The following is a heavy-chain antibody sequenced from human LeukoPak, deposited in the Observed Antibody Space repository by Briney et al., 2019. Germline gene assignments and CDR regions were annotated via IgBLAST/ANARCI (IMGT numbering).Heavy chain of an antibody. CDR3: ARGTMVRGVIDHYYFDY. CDR1: GGSISSYY. Sequence: KPSETLSLTCTVPGGSISSYYWSWIRQPPGKGLERIGYIYYSGSTNYNPSLKSRVTISVDTSKNQFSLKLSSVTAADTAVYYCARGTMVRGVIDHYYFDYWGQGTLVTVSS. CDR2: IYYSGST. J-gene: IGHJ4*02. V-gene: IGHV4-59*01. D-gene: IGHD3-10*01.